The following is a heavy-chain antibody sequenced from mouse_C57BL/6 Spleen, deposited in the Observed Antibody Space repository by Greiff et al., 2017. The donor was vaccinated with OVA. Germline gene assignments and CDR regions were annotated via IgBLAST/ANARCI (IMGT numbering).Heavy chain of an antibody. Sequence: VQLQQSGPELVKPGASVKISCKASGYSFTGYYMNWVKQSPEKSLEWIGEINPSTGGTTYNQKFKAKATLTVDKSSSTAYMQLKSLTSEDSAVYYCASGDDDYDESLAYWGQGTLVTVSA. CDR1: GYSFTGYY. D-gene: IGHD2-4*01. CDR2: INPSTGGT. V-gene: IGHV1-42*01. J-gene: IGHJ3*01. CDR3: ASGDDDYDESLAY.